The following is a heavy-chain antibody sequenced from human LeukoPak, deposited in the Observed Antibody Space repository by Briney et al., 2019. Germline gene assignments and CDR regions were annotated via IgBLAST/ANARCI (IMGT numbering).Heavy chain of an antibody. Sequence: PSETLSLTWTVSCASITPYYWGWIRQPPGEGLDWIGYIFYSGSTNSYPSLKSRVIISVDTSKNQFSLNLSSVTAADTAVYYCARATTVTTYYYCGMDIWGQGTTVTVSS. D-gene: IGHD4-4*01. CDR1: CASITPYY. CDR2: IFYSGST. J-gene: IGHJ6*02. CDR3: ARATTVTTYYYCGMDI. V-gene: IGHV4-59*01.